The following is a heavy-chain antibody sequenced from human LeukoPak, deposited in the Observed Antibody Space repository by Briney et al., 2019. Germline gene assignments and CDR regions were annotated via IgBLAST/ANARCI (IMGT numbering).Heavy chain of an antibody. CDR1: GGTFSSYA. J-gene: IGHJ4*02. V-gene: IGHV1-69*04. D-gene: IGHD6-13*01. Sequence: ASVKVSCKASGGTFSSYAISWVRQAPGQGLEWMGRIIPILGIANYAQKFQGRVTIIADKSTSTAYMELSSLRSEDTAVYYCARDLVVGIAAAGRSYGFDYWGQGTLVTVSS. CDR3: ARDLVVGIAAAGRSYGFDY. CDR2: IIPILGIA.